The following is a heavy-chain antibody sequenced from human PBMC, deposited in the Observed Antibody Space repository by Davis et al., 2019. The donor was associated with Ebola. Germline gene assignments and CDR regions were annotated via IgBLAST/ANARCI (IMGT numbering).Heavy chain of an antibody. CDR3: ARRVRTAAGTNWFDP. Sequence: GGSLRLSCETSGFIFRNYAMTWVRQAPGKGLEWVSLITGGISSTYYADSVKGRFTISRDNSKNTLYLEMNSLRVEDTAVYYCARRVRTAAGTNWFDPWGQGTLVTVSS. J-gene: IGHJ5*02. V-gene: IGHV3-23*01. D-gene: IGHD6-13*01. CDR2: ITGGISST. CDR1: GFIFRNYA.